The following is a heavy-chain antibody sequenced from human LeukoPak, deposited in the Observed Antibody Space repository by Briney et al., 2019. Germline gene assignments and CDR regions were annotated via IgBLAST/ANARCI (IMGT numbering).Heavy chain of an antibody. D-gene: IGHD2-2*01. Sequence: PGGSLRLSCAASGFTFSSYWMGWVRQAPGKGLEWVSSISSNNNIYYADSVKGRFTISRDNAKDSLSLQMNSLRGEDTAVYYCGREDCNNVRCYGASDAWGQGTLVTVSS. J-gene: IGHJ5*02. CDR3: GREDCNNVRCYGASDA. V-gene: IGHV3-21*01. CDR1: GFTFSSYW. CDR2: ISSNNNI.